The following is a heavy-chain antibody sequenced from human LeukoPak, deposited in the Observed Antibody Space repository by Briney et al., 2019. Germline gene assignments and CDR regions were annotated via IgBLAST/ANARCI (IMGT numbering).Heavy chain of an antibody. V-gene: IGHV3-7*01. CDR1: GFTFSNYW. CDR3: ARSEKTYYYDSSVYFYYYYGMDV. J-gene: IGHJ6*02. Sequence: GGSLRLSCAASGFTFSNYWMTWVRQAPGKGLEWVANIKQDGSEKYYVDSVKGRFTISRDNAKNSLYLQMNSLRAEDTAVYYCARSEKTYYYDSSVYFYYYYGMDVWGQGPTVTVSS. CDR2: IKQDGSEK. D-gene: IGHD3-22*01.